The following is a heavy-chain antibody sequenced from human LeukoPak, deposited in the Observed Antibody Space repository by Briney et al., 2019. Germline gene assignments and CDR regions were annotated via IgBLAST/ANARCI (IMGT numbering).Heavy chain of an antibody. J-gene: IGHJ3*02. CDR2: INGDGSNT. CDR3: AREGADLLDAFDI. CDR1: GFTFSSHW. Sequence: GGSLRLSCAASGFTFSSHWMHWVRQAPGKGLVWVSRINGDGSNTTYADSVKGRFTISRDNAKNTLYLQMNSLRAEDTAVYYCAREGADLLDAFDIWGQGTMVTVSS. V-gene: IGHV3-74*03. D-gene: IGHD3-16*01.